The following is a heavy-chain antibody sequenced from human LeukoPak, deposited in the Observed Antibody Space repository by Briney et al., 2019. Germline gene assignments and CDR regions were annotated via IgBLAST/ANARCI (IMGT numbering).Heavy chain of an antibody. D-gene: IGHD4-17*01. J-gene: IGHJ6*02. V-gene: IGHV3-23*01. CDR1: GFTFSSYA. CDR2: ISGSGGST. Sequence: GGSLRLSCAAPGFTFSSYAMSWVRQAPGKGLEWVSAISGSGGSTYYADSVKGRFTISRDNSKNTLYLQMNSLRAEDTAVYYCAKTGTTVTTDYYYYGMDVWGQGTTVTVSS. CDR3: AKTGTTVTTDYYYYGMDV.